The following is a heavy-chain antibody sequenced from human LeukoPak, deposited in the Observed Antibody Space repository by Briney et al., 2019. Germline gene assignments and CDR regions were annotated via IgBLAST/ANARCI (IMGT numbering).Heavy chain of an antibody. CDR3: ARRACGGNCYSGVKIAY. CDR1: GGSISSSTSY. CDR2: SYYSGST. J-gene: IGHJ4*02. D-gene: IGHD2-21*01. V-gene: IGHV4-39*01. Sequence: PSETLSLTCTVSGGSISSSTSYWGWLRQPPGKGREGIGRSYYSGSTYYNPSLRSLATISVDTSKNQISLKLSSVPAADPGVYYCARRACGGNCYSGVKIAYWGQGPLVTASS.